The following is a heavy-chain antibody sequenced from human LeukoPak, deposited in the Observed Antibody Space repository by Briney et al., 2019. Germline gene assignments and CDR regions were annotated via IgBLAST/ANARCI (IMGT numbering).Heavy chain of an antibody. CDR3: ARRAGDYSHPYDY. J-gene: IGHJ4*02. D-gene: IGHD3-22*01. V-gene: IGHV3-21*04. Sequence: GGSLRLSCAASGFTFSSYSMNWVRQAPGKGLEWVSSITSSGRYIYYADSVKGRFTISRDNSKNTFHLQMNSLRAEDTAVYYCARRAGDYSHPYDYWGQGTLVTVSS. CDR2: ITSSGRYI. CDR1: GFTFSSYS.